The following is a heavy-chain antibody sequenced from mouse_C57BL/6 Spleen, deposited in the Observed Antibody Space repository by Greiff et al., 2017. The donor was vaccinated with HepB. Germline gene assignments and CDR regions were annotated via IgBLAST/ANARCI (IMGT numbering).Heavy chain of an antibody. CDR2: IDPSDSYT. Sequence: QVQLKQPGAELVMPGASVKLSCKASGYTFTSYWMHWVKQRPGQGLEWIGEIDPSDSYTNYNQKFKGKSTLTVDKSSSTAYMQLSSLTSEDSAVYYWARSWGGWLLDYWGQGTTLTVSS. J-gene: IGHJ2*01. D-gene: IGHD2-3*01. CDR1: GYTFTSYW. CDR3: ARSWGGWLLDY. V-gene: IGHV1-69*01.